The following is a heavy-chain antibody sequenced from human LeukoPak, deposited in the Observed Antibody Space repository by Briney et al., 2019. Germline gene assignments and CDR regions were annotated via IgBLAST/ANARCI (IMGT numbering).Heavy chain of an antibody. Sequence: KTGGSLRLSCVASGFTFSDSYMTWIRQAPGKGLEWVSSISSSSSYIYYADSVKGRFTISRDNAKNSLYLQMNSLRAEDTAVYYCARTWGYYDILTGYPESMDVWGQGTTVTVSS. V-gene: IGHV3-11*06. CDR3: ARTWGYYDILTGYPESMDV. CDR1: GFTFSDSY. CDR2: ISSSSSYI. D-gene: IGHD3-9*01. J-gene: IGHJ6*02.